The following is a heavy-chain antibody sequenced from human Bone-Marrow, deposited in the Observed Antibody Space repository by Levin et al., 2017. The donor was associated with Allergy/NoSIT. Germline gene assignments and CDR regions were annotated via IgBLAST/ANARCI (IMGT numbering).Heavy chain of an antibody. Sequence: GGSLRLSCAASGFTFSSYWMSWVRQAPGKGLEWVANIKQDGSEKYYVDSVKGRFTISRDNAKNSLFLQMNSLRAEDTAVYYCARDSSRPRGVVDYWGQGTLVTVSS. CDR2: IKQDGSEK. V-gene: IGHV3-7*01. CDR1: GFTFSSYW. CDR3: ARDSSRPRGVVDY. J-gene: IGHJ4*02. D-gene: IGHD3-3*01.